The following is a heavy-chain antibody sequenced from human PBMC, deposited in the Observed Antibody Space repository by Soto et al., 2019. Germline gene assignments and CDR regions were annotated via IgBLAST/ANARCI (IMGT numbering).Heavy chain of an antibody. V-gene: IGHV3-23*01. CDR1: GFTFSSYA. Sequence: LRLSCAASGFTFSSYAMSLVRQAPWKGLEWVSAISGSGGSTYYADSVKGRFTISRDNSKNTLYLQMNSLRAEDTAVYYCAKVEGSYDFWSGYSTTRRYFDYWGQGTLVTVS. D-gene: IGHD3-3*01. CDR3: AKVEGSYDFWSGYSTTRRYFDY. CDR2: ISGSGGST. J-gene: IGHJ4*02.